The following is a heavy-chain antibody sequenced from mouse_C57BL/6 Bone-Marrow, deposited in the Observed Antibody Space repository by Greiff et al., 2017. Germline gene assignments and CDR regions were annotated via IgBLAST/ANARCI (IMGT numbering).Heavy chain of an antibody. CDR2: INPSSGYT. Sequence: QVQLQQSGAELARPGASVKMSCKASAYTFTSYTMHWVKQRPGQGLEWIGYINPSSGYTKYNQKFKDKATLTADKSSSTAYMQLSSLTSEDSAVYYCARLGSSPFDYWGQVTTLTVSS. D-gene: IGHD1-3*01. V-gene: IGHV1-4*01. CDR1: AYTFTSYT. CDR3: ARLGSSPFDY. J-gene: IGHJ2*01.